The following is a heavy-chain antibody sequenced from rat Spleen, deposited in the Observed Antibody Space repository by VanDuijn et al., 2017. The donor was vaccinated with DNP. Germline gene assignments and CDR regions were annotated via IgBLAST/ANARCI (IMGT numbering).Heavy chain of an antibody. CDR3: SRGDYSY. D-gene: IGHD1-7*01. CDR1: GFSLTDYS. J-gene: IGHJ2*01. Sequence: VQLKESGPGLVQPSQTLSLTCTVSGFSLTDYSVHWVRQTPGKGLEWMGVVWSNGDTSYNSVLKSRLSISRDTSKSQVFLKMNDLQTEDTATYYCSRGDYSYWGQGVMVTVSS. V-gene: IGHV2S63*01. CDR2: VWSNGDT.